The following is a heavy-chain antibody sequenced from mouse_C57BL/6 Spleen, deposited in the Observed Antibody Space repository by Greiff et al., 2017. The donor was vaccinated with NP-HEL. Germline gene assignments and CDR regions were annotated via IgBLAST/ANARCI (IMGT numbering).Heavy chain of an antibody. CDR1: GYAFSSSW. CDR3: ARRGLYDGYYGGDYFDD. J-gene: IGHJ2*01. Sequence: QVQLKQSGPELVKPGASVKISCKASGYAFSSSWMNWVKQRPGKGLEWIGRIYPGDGDTNYNGKFKGKATLTADKSSSTAYMQLSSLTSEDSAVYFCARRGLYDGYYGGDYFDDWGQGTTLTVSS. CDR2: IYPGDGDT. D-gene: IGHD2-3*01. V-gene: IGHV1-82*01.